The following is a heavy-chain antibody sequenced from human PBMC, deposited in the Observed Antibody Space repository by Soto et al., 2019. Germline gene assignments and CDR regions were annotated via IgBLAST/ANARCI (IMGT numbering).Heavy chain of an antibody. CDR1: GFTFSNFA. V-gene: IGHV3-30-3*02. CDR3: AKKVPGIAESGVDY. D-gene: IGHD6-13*01. CDR2: ISHDGTNK. J-gene: IGHJ4*02. Sequence: GGSLRLSCAASGFTFSNFAIHWVRQAPGKGLEWVAVISHDGTNKYYADSVKGRFTISRDNSNNTLYLQMNSLRTEDTAVYYCAKKVPGIAESGVDYWGQGAMVTVYS.